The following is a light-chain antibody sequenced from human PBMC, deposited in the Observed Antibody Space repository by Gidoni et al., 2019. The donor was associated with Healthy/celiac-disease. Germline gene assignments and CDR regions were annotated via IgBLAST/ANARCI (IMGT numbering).Light chain of an antibody. J-gene: IGLJ2*01. Sequence: QSALTQPVSVSGSPGQSITISCTGTSSDVGGYNYVSWYQQHPGKAPKLMIYEVSNRPSGVSNRFSGSKSGNTAPLTISGLQAEDEADYYCSSYTSSSPVVFGGGTKLTVL. CDR3: SSYTSSSPVV. CDR2: EVS. V-gene: IGLV2-14*01. CDR1: SSDVGGYNY.